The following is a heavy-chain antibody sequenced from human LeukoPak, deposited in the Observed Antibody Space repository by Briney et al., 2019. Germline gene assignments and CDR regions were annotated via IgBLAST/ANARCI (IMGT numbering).Heavy chain of an antibody. J-gene: IGHJ3*02. CDR2: ISYSGSV. CDR1: SGSITNDY. D-gene: IGHD6-19*01. Sequence: SETLSLTCTVSSGSITNDYWTWIRQPPGKGLEWIGYISYSGSVNYNPSLKTRVTMSLDTSRNQFSVNLISVTAADTAVYYCARHGPDIAVAGTDAFDIWGQGTMVTVSS. V-gene: IGHV4-59*08. CDR3: ARHGPDIAVAGTDAFDI.